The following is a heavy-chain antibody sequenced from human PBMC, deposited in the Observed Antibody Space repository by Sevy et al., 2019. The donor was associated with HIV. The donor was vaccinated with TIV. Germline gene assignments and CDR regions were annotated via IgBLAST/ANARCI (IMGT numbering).Heavy chain of an antibody. V-gene: IGHV3-30-3*01. Sequence: GGSLRLSCAASGFTFSSYAMHWVRQAPGKGLEWVAVISYDGSNKYYADSVKGRFTISRDNSKNTLYLQMNSLRAEDTAVYYCARDPIAAAGTFYFDYWGPGTLVTVSS. D-gene: IGHD6-13*01. J-gene: IGHJ4*02. CDR1: GFTFSSYA. CDR2: ISYDGSNK. CDR3: ARDPIAAAGTFYFDY.